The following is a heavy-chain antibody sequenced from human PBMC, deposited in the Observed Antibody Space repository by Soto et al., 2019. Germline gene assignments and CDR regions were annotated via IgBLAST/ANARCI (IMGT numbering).Heavy chain of an antibody. CDR2: IRGSGGIT. CDR3: AKDLWELSYYFDC. D-gene: IGHD1-26*01. J-gene: IGHJ4*02. V-gene: IGHV3-23*01. CDR1: GFTFSAYA. Sequence: EVQLLESGGGLVQPGGSLRLSCAASGFTFSAYAMSWVRQAPGKGLEWVSGIRGSGGITQYADSVKGRFTISRDNSKNTLYLQMNSSRAEDTAVYFCAKDLWELSYYFDCWGQGSLVTVSS.